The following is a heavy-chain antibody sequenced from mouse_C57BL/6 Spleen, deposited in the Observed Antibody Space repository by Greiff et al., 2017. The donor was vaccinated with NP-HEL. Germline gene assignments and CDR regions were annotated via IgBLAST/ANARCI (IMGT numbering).Heavy chain of an antibody. D-gene: IGHD1-1*01. Sequence: VKLQQSGAELVKPGASVKISCKASGYAFSSYWMNWVKQRPGKGLEWIGQIYPGDGDTNYNGKFKGKATLTADKSSSTAYMQLSSLTSEDSAVYFCARRDGSSYGGYFDYWGQGTTLTVSS. CDR3: ARRDGSSYGGYFDY. CDR1: GYAFSSYW. V-gene: IGHV1-80*01. J-gene: IGHJ2*01. CDR2: IYPGDGDT.